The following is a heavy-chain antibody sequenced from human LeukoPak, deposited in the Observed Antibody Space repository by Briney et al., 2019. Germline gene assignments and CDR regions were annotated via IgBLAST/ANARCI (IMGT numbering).Heavy chain of an antibody. CDR2: ISYSGST. CDR3: ARVVQSTDSSGFYLPEYFQH. J-gene: IGHJ1*01. CDR1: GGSISSSSYY. D-gene: IGHD3-22*01. Sequence: SETLSLTCTVSGGSISSSSYYWGWIRQPPGKGLEWIGSISYSGSTYYNPSLKSRVTISVDTSKNQFSLKLRSVTAADTAVYYCARVVQSTDSSGFYLPEYFQHWGQGTLVTVSS. V-gene: IGHV4-39*07.